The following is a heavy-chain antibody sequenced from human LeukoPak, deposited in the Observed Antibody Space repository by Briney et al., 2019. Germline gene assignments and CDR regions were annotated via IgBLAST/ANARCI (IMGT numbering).Heavy chain of an antibody. D-gene: IGHD2-15*01. J-gene: IGHJ4*02. Sequence: ASVKVSCKVSGYTLTELSMHWVRQAPGKGLEWRGGFDPEDGETIYAQKFQGRVTMTEDTSTDTAYMELSSLRSEDTTVYYCATVTFGAASDWAYFDYWGQGTLVTVSS. CDR1: GYTLTELS. V-gene: IGHV1-24*01. CDR3: ATVTFGAASDWAYFDY. CDR2: FDPEDGET.